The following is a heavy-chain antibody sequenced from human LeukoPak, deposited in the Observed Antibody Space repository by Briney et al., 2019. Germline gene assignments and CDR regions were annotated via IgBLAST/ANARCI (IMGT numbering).Heavy chain of an antibody. CDR2: VNGNGGST. D-gene: IGHD6-19*01. CDR1: GFSFSTYA. CDR3: AKAEQWLVLYYFDY. V-gene: IGHV3-23*01. J-gene: IGHJ4*02. Sequence: GGSLRLSCAASGFSFSTYAMSWVRQAPGKGLEWVSGVNGNGGSTSYADSVKGRFTISRDNSKNTLYLQMNSLRAEDTAVYYCAKAEQWLVLYYFDYWGQGALVTVSS.